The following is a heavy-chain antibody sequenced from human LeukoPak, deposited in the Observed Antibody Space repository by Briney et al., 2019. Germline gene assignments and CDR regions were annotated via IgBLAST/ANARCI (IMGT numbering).Heavy chain of an antibody. CDR2: IYHSGST. Sequence: PSETLSLTCAVSGGSISSGGYSWSWIRQPPGKGLEWIGYIYHSGSTYYNPSLKSRVTISVDRSKNQFSLKLSSVTAADTAVYYCAKDEGYCSGGSCYPTRFDYWGQGTLVTVSS. D-gene: IGHD2-15*01. J-gene: IGHJ4*02. CDR3: AKDEGYCSGGSCYPTRFDY. CDR1: GGSISSGGYS. V-gene: IGHV4-30-2*01.